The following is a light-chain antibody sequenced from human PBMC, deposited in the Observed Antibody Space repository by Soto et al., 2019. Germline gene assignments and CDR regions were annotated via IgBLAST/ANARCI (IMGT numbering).Light chain of an antibody. CDR3: QQYGSSPLT. CDR1: QSVSSN. Sequence: EIVFIQSPATLSLSPGERATLSCRASQSVSSNLAWYQQKPGQAPRLLIYGASSRATGIPDRFSGSGSGTDFTLTISRLEPEDFAVYYCQQYGSSPLTFGGGTKV. V-gene: IGKV3-20*01. J-gene: IGKJ4*01. CDR2: GAS.